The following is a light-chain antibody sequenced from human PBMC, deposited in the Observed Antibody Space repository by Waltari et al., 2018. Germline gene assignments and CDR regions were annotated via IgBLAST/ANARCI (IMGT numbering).Light chain of an antibody. CDR2: GAS. V-gene: IGKV3-11*01. CDR3: HQRSDWPLT. J-gene: IGKJ4*01. CDR1: QSLGSY. Sequence: IVLTQSPVTLSLSPGERAPLSCRASQSLGSYLAWYRQKPGQPPRLLIFGASERATGIPARISGSGSGTDFTLTISSLDPEDFAVYYCHQRSDWPLTFGGGTRVEIK.